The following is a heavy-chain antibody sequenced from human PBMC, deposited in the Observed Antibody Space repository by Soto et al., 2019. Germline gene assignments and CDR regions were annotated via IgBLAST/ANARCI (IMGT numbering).Heavy chain of an antibody. Sequence: GSLRLSCAASGFTFSSYAMHWVRQAPGKGLEWVAVISYDGSNKYYADSVKGRFTISRDNSKNTLYLQMNSLRAEDTAVYYCARDGGEGPGAFDYWGQGTLVTVSS. CDR1: GFTFSSYA. CDR2: ISYDGSNK. D-gene: IGHD4-17*01. CDR3: ARDGGEGPGAFDY. J-gene: IGHJ4*02. V-gene: IGHV3-30-3*01.